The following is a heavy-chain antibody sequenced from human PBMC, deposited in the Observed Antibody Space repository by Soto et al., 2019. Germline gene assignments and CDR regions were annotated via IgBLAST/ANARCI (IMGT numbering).Heavy chain of an antibody. CDR2: IYYSGST. V-gene: IGHV4-59*01. CDR1: GGSISSYY. Sequence: QVQLQESGPGLVKPSETLSLTCTVSGGSISSYYWSWIRQPPGKGLEWIGYIYYSGSTNYNPSLKSRVTISVDTSNNQFSLKPSSVTAADTAVYYCAHIAVAPYWYFDLWGRGTLVTVSS. D-gene: IGHD6-19*01. J-gene: IGHJ2*01. CDR3: AHIAVAPYWYFDL.